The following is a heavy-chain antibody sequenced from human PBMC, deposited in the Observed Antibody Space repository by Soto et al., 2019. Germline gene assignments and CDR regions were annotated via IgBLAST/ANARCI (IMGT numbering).Heavy chain of an antibody. CDR1: GYTFTGYY. Sequence: GASVKVSCKASGYTFTGYYMHWVRQAPGQGLEWMGWISGHNGNTNHPQSLQGRVTMTTDTSRNTAYMELRSLRSDDTAVYYCARHRFNYYDDTVYYYFDYWGQGTLVTVSS. D-gene: IGHD3-22*01. V-gene: IGHV1-18*04. CDR2: ISGHNGNT. CDR3: ARHRFNYYDDTVYYYFDY. J-gene: IGHJ4*02.